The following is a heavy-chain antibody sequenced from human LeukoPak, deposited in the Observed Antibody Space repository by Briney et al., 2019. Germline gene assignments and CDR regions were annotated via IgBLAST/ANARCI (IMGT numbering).Heavy chain of an antibody. Sequence: GGSLRLSCAASGFTFSSYAMSWVRQAPGKGLEWVSAISGSGGSTYYADSVKGRFTISRDNSKNTLYLQMNSLRAEDTAVYYCARQSPKNDFWSAYYSWFDPWGQGTLVTVSS. CDR1: GFTFSSYA. J-gene: IGHJ5*02. CDR3: ARQSPKNDFWSAYYSWFDP. V-gene: IGHV3-23*01. CDR2: ISGSGGST. D-gene: IGHD3-3*01.